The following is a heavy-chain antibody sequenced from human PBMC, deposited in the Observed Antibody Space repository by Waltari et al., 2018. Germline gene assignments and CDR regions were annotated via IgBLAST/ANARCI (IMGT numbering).Heavy chain of an antibody. CDR3: ARESLSGSGSYYNYDAFDI. D-gene: IGHD3-10*01. J-gene: IGHJ3*02. CDR2: IYYSGST. V-gene: IGHV4-31*03. CDR1: GGSISSGGYY. Sequence: QVQLQESGPGLVKPSQTLSLTCTVSGGSISSGGYYWSWIRQHPGKGLEWIGYIYYSGSTYYNPSLKSRVTRSVDTSKNQFSLKLSSVTAADTAVYYCARESLSGSGSYYNYDAFDIWGQGTMVTVSS.